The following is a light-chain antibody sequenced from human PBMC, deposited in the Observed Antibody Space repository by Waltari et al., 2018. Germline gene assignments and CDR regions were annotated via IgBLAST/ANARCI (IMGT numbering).Light chain of an antibody. Sequence: EIVLTQSPGTLSLSPGERVTLSFRASQYITGNWLTWYQQKPGQAPRLLIYAASTRAPGIPDRFRGSGSGTDFSLTISRLEPEDSAAYYCQQYDGSVVTFGGGTKVEIK. CDR2: AAS. V-gene: IGKV3-20*01. J-gene: IGKJ4*01. CDR3: QQYDGSVVT. CDR1: QYITGNW.